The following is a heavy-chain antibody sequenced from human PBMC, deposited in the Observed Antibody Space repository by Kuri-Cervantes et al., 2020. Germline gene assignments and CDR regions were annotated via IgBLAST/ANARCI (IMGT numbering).Heavy chain of an antibody. Sequence: SETLSLTCAVYGGSFSGYYWSWIRQPPGKGLGWIGEIYHSGSTNYNPSLKSRVTISVDKSKNQFSLKLSSVTAADTAVYYCAKEDDYIWGSPDAFDIWGQGTMVTVSS. CDR3: AKEDDYIWGSPDAFDI. V-gene: IGHV4-34*01. CDR2: IYHSGST. J-gene: IGHJ3*02. D-gene: IGHD3-16*01. CDR1: GGSFSGYY.